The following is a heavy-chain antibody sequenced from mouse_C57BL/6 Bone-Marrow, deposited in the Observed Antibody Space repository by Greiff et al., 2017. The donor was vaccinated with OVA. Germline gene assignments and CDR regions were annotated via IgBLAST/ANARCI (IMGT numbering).Heavy chain of an antibody. CDR3: ASGGGSSSYYYAMDY. J-gene: IGHJ4*01. V-gene: IGHV5-12*01. CDR1: GFTFSDYY. D-gene: IGHD1-1*01. CDR2: ISNGGGST. Sequence: EVQVVESGGGLVQPGGSLKLSCAASGFTFSDYYMYWVRQTPEKRLEWVAYISNGGGSTYYPDTVKGRFTISRDNAKNTLYLQMSRLKSEDTAMYYCASGGGSSSYYYAMDYWGQGTSVTVSS.